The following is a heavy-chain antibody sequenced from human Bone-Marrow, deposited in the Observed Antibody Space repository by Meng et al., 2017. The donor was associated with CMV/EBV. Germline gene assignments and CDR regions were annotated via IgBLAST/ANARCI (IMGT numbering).Heavy chain of an antibody. J-gene: IGHJ3*02. CDR2: ISSSSSYI. CDR1: GFTFSSYS. CDR3: ARGELLWFPASAFDI. D-gene: IGHD3-10*01. V-gene: IGHV3-21*04. Sequence: GESLKISCAASGFTFSSYSMNWVRQAPGKGLEWVSSISSSSSYIYYADSVKGRFTISRDNSKNTLYLQMNSLRAEDTAAYYCARGELLWFPASAFDICGQGTMVTVSS.